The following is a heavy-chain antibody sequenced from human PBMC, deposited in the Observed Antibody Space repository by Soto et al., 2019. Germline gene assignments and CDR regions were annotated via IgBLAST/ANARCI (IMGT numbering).Heavy chain of an antibody. Sequence: SETLSLTCTVSGDFISSGDYYWSWIRQPPGKGLEWIGEINHSGITNYNPSLKSRVTISVDTSKNHFSLKLSSVTAADTAVYYCAREGGDYDSSGYLDYWGQGTLVTVSS. CDR3: AREGGDYDSSGYLDY. CDR1: GDFISSGDYY. V-gene: IGHV4-39*02. D-gene: IGHD3-22*01. CDR2: INHSGIT. J-gene: IGHJ4*02.